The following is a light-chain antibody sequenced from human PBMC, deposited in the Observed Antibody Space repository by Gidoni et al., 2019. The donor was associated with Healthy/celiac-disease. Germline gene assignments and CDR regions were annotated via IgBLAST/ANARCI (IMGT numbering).Light chain of an antibody. Sequence: QSALTQPRSVSGSPGQSVTISCTGTSSDVGGYNYVSWYQQHPGKAPKLRIYDVSKRPSGVPDRFSGSKSGNTASLTISGLQAEDEADYHCCSYAGSYTFGVFGGGTKLTVL. V-gene: IGLV2-11*01. CDR1: SSDVGGYNY. J-gene: IGLJ2*01. CDR2: DVS. CDR3: CSYAGSYTFGV.